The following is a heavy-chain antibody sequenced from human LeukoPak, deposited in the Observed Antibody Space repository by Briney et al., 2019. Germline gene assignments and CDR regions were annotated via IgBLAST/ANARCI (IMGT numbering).Heavy chain of an antibody. D-gene: IGHD3-22*01. CDR3: ARPYYYDDRGYYHDWFDP. CDR2: IIPVLRIT. J-gene: IGHJ5*02. Sequence: GASVKVSCKTSGGTFSNFAVSWVRQAPGQGLERMGRIIPVLRITNYAQRFQGRVTITADKSTSTVYMELSNLRSEDTAVYYCARPYYYDDRGYYHDWFDPWGQGTLVAVSS. CDR1: GGTFSNFA. V-gene: IGHV1-69*10.